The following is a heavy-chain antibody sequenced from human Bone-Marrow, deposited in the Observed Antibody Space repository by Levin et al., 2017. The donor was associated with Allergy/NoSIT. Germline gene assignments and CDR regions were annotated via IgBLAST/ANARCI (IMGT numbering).Heavy chain of an antibody. J-gene: IGHJ6*02. CDR3: AKGTSGSYLVWYYYYGMDV. Sequence: LSLTCAASGFTFSSYGMHWVRQAPGKGLEWVAVISYDGSNKYYADSVKGRFTISRDNSKNTLYLQMNSLRAEDTAVYYCAKGTSGSYLVWYYYYGMDVWGQGTTVTVSS. CDR1: GFTFSSYG. V-gene: IGHV3-30*18. D-gene: IGHD1-26*01. CDR2: ISYDGSNK.